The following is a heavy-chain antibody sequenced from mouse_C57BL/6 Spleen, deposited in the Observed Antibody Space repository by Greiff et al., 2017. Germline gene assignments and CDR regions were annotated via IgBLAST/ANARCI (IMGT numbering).Heavy chain of an antibody. Sequence: EVHLVESGGGLVKPGGSLKLSCAASGFTFSDYGMHWVRQAPEKGLEWVAYISSGSSTIYYADTVKGRFTISRDNAKNTLFLQMTSLRSEDTAMYYCARTYYGSSRYFDVWGTGTTVTVSS. D-gene: IGHD1-1*01. J-gene: IGHJ1*03. CDR3: ARTYYGSSRYFDV. CDR2: ISSGSSTI. V-gene: IGHV5-17*01. CDR1: GFTFSDYG.